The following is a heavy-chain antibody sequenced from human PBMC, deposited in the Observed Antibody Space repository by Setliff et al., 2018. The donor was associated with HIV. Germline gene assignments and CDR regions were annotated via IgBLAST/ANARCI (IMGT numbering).Heavy chain of an antibody. CDR3: ARDFWGGSYSSDY. Sequence: ASVKVSCKASGYTFTSYYMHWVRQAPGQGLEWMGIINPSGDSTSYAQKFQGRVTMTRDTSTNTVYMELSSLRAEDTAVYYCARDFWGGSYSSDYWGQGTLVTVSS. CDR1: GYTFTSYY. D-gene: IGHD1-26*01. CDR2: INPSGDST. J-gene: IGHJ4*02. V-gene: IGHV1-46*01.